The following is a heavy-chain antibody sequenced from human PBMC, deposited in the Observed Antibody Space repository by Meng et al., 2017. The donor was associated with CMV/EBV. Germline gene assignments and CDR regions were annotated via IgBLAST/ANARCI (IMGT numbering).Heavy chain of an antibody. V-gene: IGHV4-34*01. CDR2: INHSGST. CDR1: SGSFSGYY. J-gene: IGHJ5*02. D-gene: IGHD2-8*01. Sequence: SETLSLTCAVYSGSFSGYYGSWIRQPPGKWLEWIGEINHSGSTNYNPSLKSRVTISVDTSKNQFSLKLSSVTAADTAVYYCARGFRLGMVYAPSQFNRFDPWGQGTLVTVSS. CDR3: ARGFRLGMVYAPSQFNRFDP.